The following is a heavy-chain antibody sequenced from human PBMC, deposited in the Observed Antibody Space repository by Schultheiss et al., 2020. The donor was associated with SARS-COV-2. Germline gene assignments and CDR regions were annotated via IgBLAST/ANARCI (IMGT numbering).Heavy chain of an antibody. CDR2: IWYDGSNK. J-gene: IGHJ4*02. D-gene: IGHD2-2*02. CDR3: ASSCSSTSCDRDY. V-gene: IGHV3-33*01. Sequence: GGSLRLSCAASGFTFSSYGMHWVRQAPGKGLEWVAVIWYDGSNKYYADSVKGRFTISRDNSKNTLYLQMNSLRAEDTAVYYCASSCSSTSCDRDYWGQGTLVTVSS. CDR1: GFTFSSYG.